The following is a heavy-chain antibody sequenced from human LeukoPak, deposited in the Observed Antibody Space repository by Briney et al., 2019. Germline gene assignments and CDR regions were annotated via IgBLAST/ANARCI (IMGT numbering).Heavy chain of an antibody. Sequence: SETLSFTCTVSGGSISAYYWSWIRQPPGKGLEWIGYVYYSGATNYNPSLKSRVTMSLETSKNQFSLRLTSVTAADTAVYYCARRVAVTGMYCFDLWGQGTPVTVSS. CDR2: VYYSGAT. D-gene: IGHD6-19*01. V-gene: IGHV4-59*08. CDR3: ARRVAVTGMYCFDL. J-gene: IGHJ4*02. CDR1: GGSISAYY.